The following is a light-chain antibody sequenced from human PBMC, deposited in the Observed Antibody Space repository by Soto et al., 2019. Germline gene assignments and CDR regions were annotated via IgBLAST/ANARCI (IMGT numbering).Light chain of an antibody. CDR3: QQSYSTPRT. Sequence: DIQLTQSPSFLSASVGDRVTITCRASQGISSYLAWYQQKPGKAPKLLIYAAYTLQSGVQSRFSGSGSGTDFTLTIRSLQPEDFATYYCQQSYSTPRTFGQGTKVDIK. J-gene: IGKJ1*01. CDR2: AAY. V-gene: IGKV1-39*01. CDR1: QGISSY.